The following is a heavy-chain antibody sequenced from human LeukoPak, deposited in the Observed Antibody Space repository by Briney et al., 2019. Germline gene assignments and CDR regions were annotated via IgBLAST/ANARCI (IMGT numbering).Heavy chain of an antibody. CDR2: IYSGGST. J-gene: IGHJ4*02. V-gene: IGHV3-53*01. CDR3: ARTQLAPAAFDY. Sequence: PGGSLRLSCAASGFTVSSNYVSWVRQAPGKGLEWVSVIYSGGSTYYADSVKGRFTISRDNSKNTLYLQMNSLRAEDTAVYYCARTQLAPAAFDYWGQGTLVTVSS. CDR1: GFTVSSNY. D-gene: IGHD2-2*01.